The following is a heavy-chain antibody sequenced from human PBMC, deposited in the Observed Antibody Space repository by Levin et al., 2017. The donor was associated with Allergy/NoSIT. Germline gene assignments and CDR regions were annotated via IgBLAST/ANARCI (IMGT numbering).Heavy chain of an antibody. CDR1: GFTFSSYA. J-gene: IGHJ4*02. CDR2: ISGSGGST. Sequence: GESLKISCAASGFTFSSYAMSWVRQAPGKGLEWVSAISGSGGSTYYADSVKGRFTISRDNSKNTLYLQMNSLRAEDTAVYYCAKDDTYSGSLRPDYWGQGTLVTVSS. D-gene: IGHD1-26*01. CDR3: AKDDTYSGSLRPDY. V-gene: IGHV3-23*01.